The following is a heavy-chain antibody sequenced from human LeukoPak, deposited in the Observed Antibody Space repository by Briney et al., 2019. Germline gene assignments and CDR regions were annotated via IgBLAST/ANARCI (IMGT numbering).Heavy chain of an antibody. CDR3: AREDRRFGPPPDDAFDI. Sequence: PSETLSLTCAVYGGSFSGYYWSWIRQPPGKGLEWIGEINHSGSTNYNPSLKSRVTISVDTSKNQFSLKLSSVTAADTAVYYCAREDRRFGPPPDDAFDIWGQGTMVTVSS. D-gene: IGHD3-16*01. CDR2: INHSGST. V-gene: IGHV4-34*01. J-gene: IGHJ3*02. CDR1: GGSFSGYY.